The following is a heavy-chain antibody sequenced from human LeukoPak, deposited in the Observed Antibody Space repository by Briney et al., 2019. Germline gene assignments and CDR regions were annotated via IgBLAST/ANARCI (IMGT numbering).Heavy chain of an antibody. J-gene: IGHJ3*02. V-gene: IGHV3-21*01. D-gene: IGHD4-17*01. Sequence: GGSLRLSCAASGFTFSSYSMNWVRQAPGKGLEWVSSISSSSSYIYYADSVKGRFTISRDNAKNSLYLQMNSLRAEGTAVYYCVRTPYGDYAFDIWGQGTMVTVSS. CDR1: GFTFSSYS. CDR2: ISSSSSYI. CDR3: VRTPYGDYAFDI.